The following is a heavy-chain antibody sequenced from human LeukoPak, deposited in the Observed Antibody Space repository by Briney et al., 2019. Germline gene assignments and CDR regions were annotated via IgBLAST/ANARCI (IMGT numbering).Heavy chain of an antibody. CDR1: GFTFSSYE. J-gene: IGHJ4*02. CDR3: AKETLITRVFDY. V-gene: IGHV3-48*03. Sequence: GGSLRLSGAASGFTFSSYELNWVRQAPGKGLEGVSYISSSGSTIYYADSVKGRFTISRDNSKNTLYLQMNSLRAEDTAVYYRAKETLITRVFDYWGQGTLVTVSS. D-gene: IGHD3-16*01. CDR2: ISSSGSTI.